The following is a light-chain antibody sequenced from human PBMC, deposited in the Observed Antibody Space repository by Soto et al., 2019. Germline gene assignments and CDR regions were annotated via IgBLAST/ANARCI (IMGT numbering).Light chain of an antibody. CDR1: QSVGSY. Sequence: EIVLTQSPATMSLSPGERATLSCRASQSVGSYLAWYQQTPGQAPTLLIYDASTRTTGLPARFSGSGSGTDFTLTISSLEAEDFAVYYCQQRSDWPPTFGQGTKVDIK. CDR2: DAS. CDR3: QQRSDWPPT. J-gene: IGKJ1*01. V-gene: IGKV3-11*01.